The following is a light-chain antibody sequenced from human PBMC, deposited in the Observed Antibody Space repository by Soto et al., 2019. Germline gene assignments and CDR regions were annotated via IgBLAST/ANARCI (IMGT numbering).Light chain of an antibody. CDR1: QSISTW. J-gene: IGKJ4*01. CDR3: QQYSVFVT. V-gene: IGKV1-5*01. Sequence: DIPMTQSPSTLSASVGDRVTITCRASQSISTWLAWYQQRPGKVPKLLISDASSLESGVPTRFSGSGSGTEFTLTISSLQPDDFATYYCQQYSVFVTFGGGTKVEIK. CDR2: DAS.